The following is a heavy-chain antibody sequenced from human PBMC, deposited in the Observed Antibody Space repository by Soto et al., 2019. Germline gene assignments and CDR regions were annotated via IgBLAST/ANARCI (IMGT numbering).Heavy chain of an antibody. CDR2: INPSGGNT. D-gene: IGHD4-4*01. Sequence: QVQLVQSGAEVKKPGASVKVSCKASGYTFTSYYMHWVRQAPGQGLEWMGIINPSGGNTSYGQEFQGRVTTTKDTSTNTVYMELSSLRSEDTAVYYWAGGTTVTTGSDFDYWGQGTLVTVSS. J-gene: IGHJ4*02. V-gene: IGHV1-46*03. CDR1: GYTFTSYY. CDR3: AGGTTVTTGSDFDY.